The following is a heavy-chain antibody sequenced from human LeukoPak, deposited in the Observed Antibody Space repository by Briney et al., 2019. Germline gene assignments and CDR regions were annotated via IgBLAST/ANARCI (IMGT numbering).Heavy chain of an antibody. CDR3: ARDYGDSHGGFDY. J-gene: IGHJ4*02. CDR1: GFTFSSYS. D-gene: IGHD4-17*01. CDR2: ISTSSSYI. V-gene: IGHV3-21*01. Sequence: GGSLRLSCAASGFTFSSYSMNWVRQAPGKGLEWVSCISTSSSYIYYADSVKGRFTISRDSAKNSLYLQMNSLRAEDTAVYYCARDYGDSHGGFDYWGQGTLVTVSS.